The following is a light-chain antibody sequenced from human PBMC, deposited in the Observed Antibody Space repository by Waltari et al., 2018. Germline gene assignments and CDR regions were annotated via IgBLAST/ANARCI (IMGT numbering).Light chain of an antibody. J-gene: IGKJ5*01. CDR3: HQSFTTPET. Sequence: DIQMTQSPSSLSASVGDTITITCRSSQSISTFLNWFQQKPGNSPKLLIFAASNLHSGVPSRFSGSGSETDCTLSISSLQPEDFATYFCHQSFTTPETFGQGTRLEFK. CDR1: QSISTF. CDR2: AAS. V-gene: IGKV1-39*01.